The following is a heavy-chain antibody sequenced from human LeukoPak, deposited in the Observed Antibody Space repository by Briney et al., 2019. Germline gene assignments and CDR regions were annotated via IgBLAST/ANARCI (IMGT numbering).Heavy chain of an antibody. V-gene: IGHV4-34*01. CDR1: GGSFSGYY. D-gene: IGHD1-26*01. J-gene: IGHJ3*02. Sequence: SDTLSLTCAVYGGSFSGYYWSWIRQPPGKGLEWIGEINHSGSTNYNPSFKSRVAISVDTSKDHFSLTLNAVTAADTAVYYCASYSGIYSAFEIWSQGTLVIVSS. CDR2: INHSGST. CDR3: ASYSGIYSAFEI.